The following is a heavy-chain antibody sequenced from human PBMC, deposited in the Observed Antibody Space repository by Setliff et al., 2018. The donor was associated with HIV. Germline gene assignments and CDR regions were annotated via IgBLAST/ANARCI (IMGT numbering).Heavy chain of an antibody. V-gene: IGHV1-8*01. D-gene: IGHD3-10*01. CDR3: ASGKGVRGVIITGGLDV. J-gene: IGHJ6*04. CDR1: GHTFSNYD. CDR2: MNPNSGDT. Sequence: ASVKVSCKASGHTFSNYDVIWVRRATGRGLEWMGGMNPNSGDTGYAQKFQGRVIMTRDTSISTAYMELSSLTSADTAVYYCASGKGVRGVIITGGLDVWGKGTTVTVSS.